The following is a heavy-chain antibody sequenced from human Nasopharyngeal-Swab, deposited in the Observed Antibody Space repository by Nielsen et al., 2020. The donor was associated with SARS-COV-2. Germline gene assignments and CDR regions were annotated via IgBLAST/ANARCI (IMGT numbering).Heavy chain of an antibody. Sequence: SETLSLTCTVSGGSISRYYWSWIRQPPGKGLEWIGYIYYSGSTNYNPSLKSRVTISVDTSKNQFSLKLSSVTAADTAVYYCASIPRIAAAGARYFDYWGQGTLVTVSS. V-gene: IGHV4-59*01. CDR2: IYYSGST. CDR1: GGSISRYY. J-gene: IGHJ4*02. CDR3: ASIPRIAAAGARYFDY. D-gene: IGHD6-13*01.